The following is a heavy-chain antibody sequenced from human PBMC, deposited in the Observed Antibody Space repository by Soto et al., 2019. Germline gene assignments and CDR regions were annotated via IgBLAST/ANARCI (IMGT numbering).Heavy chain of an antibody. CDR2: TYYRSRWYN. CDR3: ARLSGPLDAFDL. Sequence: QTLSLTCAISGDSVSSNSAGWNWIRQSPSRGLEWLGRTYYRSRWYNDYAVSVKSRITINPDTSKNQFSLQLNSVTPEDTAVYYCARLSGPLDAFDLWGHGTMVTVSS. J-gene: IGHJ3*01. V-gene: IGHV6-1*01. D-gene: IGHD1-1*01. CDR1: GDSVSSNSAG.